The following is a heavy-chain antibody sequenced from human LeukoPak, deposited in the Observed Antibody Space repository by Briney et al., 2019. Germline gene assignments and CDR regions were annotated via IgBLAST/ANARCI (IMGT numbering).Heavy chain of an antibody. CDR2: IKDGGTTT. CDR3: TTIRPGY. Sequence: GGSLRLSCAASGFTFSSYWIHWVRHVPGKGLVWVSRIKDGGTTTYYADSVKGRFTISRDDAKNTLYLQMNSLRAEDTAVYYCTTIRPGYWGQGTLVTVSP. V-gene: IGHV3-74*01. D-gene: IGHD5-12*01. J-gene: IGHJ4*02. CDR1: GFTFSSYW.